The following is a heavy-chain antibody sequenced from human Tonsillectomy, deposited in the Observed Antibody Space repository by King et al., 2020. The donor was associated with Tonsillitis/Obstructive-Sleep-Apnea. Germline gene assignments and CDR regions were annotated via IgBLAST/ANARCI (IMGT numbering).Heavy chain of an antibody. V-gene: IGHV4-59*08. CDR3: ARLTCYDFGSGITDHYYMDV. CDR2: IYYSGST. CDR1: GGPISTYY. D-gene: IGHD3-3*01. Sequence: VQLQESGPGLVKPSETLSLTCTVSGGPISTYYWSWIRQPPGKGLEWIGYIYYSGSTNYNPSLKSRVTISVDTSKNQLSLKLSSVTAAASAVDYWARLTCYDFGSGITDHYYMDVWGKGTTVTVSS. J-gene: IGHJ6*03.